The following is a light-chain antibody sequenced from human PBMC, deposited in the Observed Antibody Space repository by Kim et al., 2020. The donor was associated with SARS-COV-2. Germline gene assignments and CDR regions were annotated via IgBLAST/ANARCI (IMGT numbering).Light chain of an antibody. CDR2: GAS. CDR1: QSVSRSY. V-gene: IGKV3-20*01. CDR3: QQYGSSPWT. J-gene: IGKJ1*01. Sequence: EIVLTQSPGTLSLSPGERANLSCRASQSVSRSYLAWYQQKPGQAPRLHIYGASSRATGIPDRFSGSGSGTDFTLTISRLEPEDFAVYYCQQYGSSPWTFGQGTKVEIK.